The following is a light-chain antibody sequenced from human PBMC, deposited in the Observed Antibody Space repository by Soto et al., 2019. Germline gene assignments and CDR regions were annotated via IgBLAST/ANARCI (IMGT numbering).Light chain of an antibody. CDR3: QQYADSPLLS. Sequence: VLTQSPGTLSLSPGERATLSCRASRSVGTNYLAWYQQKPGQAPRLLISATSRRATGIPDRFSGRWSGTDFTLTISRLEPEDFAVYYCQQYADSPLLSFGGGTRLEI. V-gene: IGKV3-20*01. J-gene: IGKJ4*01. CDR1: RSVGTNY. CDR2: ATS.